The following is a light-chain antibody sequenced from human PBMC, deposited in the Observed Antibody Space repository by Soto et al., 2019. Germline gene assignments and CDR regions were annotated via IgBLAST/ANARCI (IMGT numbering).Light chain of an antibody. CDR2: GAS. J-gene: IGKJ5*01. CDR3: QQYGSSAPIT. Sequence: EIVLTQSPGTLSLSPVERATLSCMASQSVRKYLGWYQQKPGQAPRLLIYGASIRATGIPDRFSGSGSETDFTLTISRLEPEDFALYYCQQYGSSAPITFGQGTRLEIK. CDR1: QSVRKY. V-gene: IGKV3-20*01.